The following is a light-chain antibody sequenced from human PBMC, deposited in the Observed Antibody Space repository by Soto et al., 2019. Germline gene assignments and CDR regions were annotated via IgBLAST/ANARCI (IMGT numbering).Light chain of an antibody. V-gene: IGKV3-11*01. CDR1: QSVSSY. CDR3: QQRSNWPPET. J-gene: IGKJ1*01. Sequence: DIVLTQSPATLSLSPGERATLSCRASQSVSSYFAWYQQKPGQAPRLLIYDASNRGTGIPARFSGSGSGTDFTLTISSLEPEDFAFYYCQQRSNWPPETFGQGTKVEIK. CDR2: DAS.